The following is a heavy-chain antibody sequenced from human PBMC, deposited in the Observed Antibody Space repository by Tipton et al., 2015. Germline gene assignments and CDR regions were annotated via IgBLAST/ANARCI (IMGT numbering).Heavy chain of an antibody. V-gene: IGHV4-59*01. CDR1: GDSINRYY. CDR2: IYYTGST. Sequence: TLSLTCSVSGDSINRYYWSWIRQPPGKGLECIGYIYYTGSTHYNPSLKSRVTISVDTSKSQFFLKLSSVTAADTAVYYCARSDVERNTVFVFEIWGPGTMVTVSS. J-gene: IGHJ3*02. D-gene: IGHD3-10*01. CDR3: ARSDVERNTVFVFEI.